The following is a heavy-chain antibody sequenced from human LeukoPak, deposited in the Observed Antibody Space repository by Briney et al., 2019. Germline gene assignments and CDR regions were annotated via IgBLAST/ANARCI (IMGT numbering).Heavy chain of an antibody. CDR3: ALISNDSSGYYSRTDAFDI. D-gene: IGHD3-22*01. V-gene: IGHV4-39*01. CDR1: GGSISSSSYY. CDR2: IYYSGST. J-gene: IGHJ3*02. Sequence: SETLSLTCTVSGGSISSSSYYWGWLRQPPGKGGEWVGSIYYSGSTYYNPSLKSRVTISVDTSKNQFSLKLSSVTAADTAVYYCALISNDSSGYYSRTDAFDIWGQGTMVTVSS.